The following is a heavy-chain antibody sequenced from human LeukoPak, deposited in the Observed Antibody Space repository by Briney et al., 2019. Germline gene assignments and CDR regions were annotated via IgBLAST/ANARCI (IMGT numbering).Heavy chain of an antibody. Sequence: SQTLSLTCTVSGGSISSGSYYWSWIRQPAGKGLEWIGRIYTSGSTNYNPSLKSRVTISVDTSKNQFSLKLSSVTAADTAVYYCARYPVGATYYYYGMDVWGQGTTVTVSS. D-gene: IGHD1-26*01. CDR1: GGSISSGSYY. V-gene: IGHV4-61*02. J-gene: IGHJ6*02. CDR3: ARYPVGATYYYYGMDV. CDR2: IYTSGST.